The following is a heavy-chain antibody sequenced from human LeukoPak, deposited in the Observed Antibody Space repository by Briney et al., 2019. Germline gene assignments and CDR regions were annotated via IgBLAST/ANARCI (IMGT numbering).Heavy chain of an antibody. CDR2: IIPIFGTA. Sequence: SVKVSCKASGGTFSSYAISWVRQAPGQGLEWMGRIIPIFGTANYAQKFQGRVTITTDESTSTAYMELCSLRSEDTAVYYCARGHGDHEVYFDYWGQGTLVTVSS. D-gene: IGHD4-17*01. J-gene: IGHJ4*02. V-gene: IGHV1-69*05. CDR1: GGTFSSYA. CDR3: ARGHGDHEVYFDY.